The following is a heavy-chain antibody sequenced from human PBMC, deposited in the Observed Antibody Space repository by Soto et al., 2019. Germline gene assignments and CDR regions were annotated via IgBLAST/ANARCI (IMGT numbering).Heavy chain of an antibody. J-gene: IGHJ4*02. CDR3: ARREIQGPIDY. CDR2: IYYSGTT. D-gene: IGHD1-26*01. V-gene: IGHV4-28*01. CDR1: GYSISSSXX. Sequence: QVQLQESGPGLVKPSDTLSLTCAVSGYSISSSXXWGXXRXXXXKGLEWIGYIYYSGTTYYNPSLKSRVTMSVDTSKNQCSLKLTSVTAVDTAVYYCARREIQGPIDYWGQGTLVTVSS.